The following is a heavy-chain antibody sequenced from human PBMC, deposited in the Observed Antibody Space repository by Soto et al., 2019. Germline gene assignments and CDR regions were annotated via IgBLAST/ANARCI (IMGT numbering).Heavy chain of an antibody. CDR3: ARAFYGMDV. V-gene: IGHV2-70*04. CDR2: IDWEDTK. J-gene: IGHJ6*02. Sequence: SGPTLVNPTQTLTLTCTVSGFSLSGSGMRVTWIRQPPGKALEWLARIDWEDTKLYSTSLKARLTISKDTSKNQVVLTMTNVDPADTGTYYCARAFYGMDVWGQGTTVTVSS. CDR1: GFSLSGSGMR.